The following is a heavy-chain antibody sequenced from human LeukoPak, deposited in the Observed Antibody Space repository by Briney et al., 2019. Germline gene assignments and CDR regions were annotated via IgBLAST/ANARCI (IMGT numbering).Heavy chain of an antibody. Sequence: PSETLSLTCTVSGGSISNYYWSWIRQSPVKGLEWIGYIYFSGATNYNPSLKSRVTISVDTSKNQFSLKLSSVTAADTAVYYCARDQDVVVPAGFDPWGQGTLVTVSS. J-gene: IGHJ5*02. V-gene: IGHV4-59*01. D-gene: IGHD2-2*01. CDR3: ARDQDVVVPAGFDP. CDR2: IYFSGAT. CDR1: GGSISNYY.